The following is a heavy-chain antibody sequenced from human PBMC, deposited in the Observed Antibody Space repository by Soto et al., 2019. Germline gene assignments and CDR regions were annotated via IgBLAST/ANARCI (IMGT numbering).Heavy chain of an antibody. CDR2: ISGSGGST. CDR1: GFTFSSYA. Sequence: EVQLLESGGGLVQPGGSLRLSCAASGFTFSSYAMSWVRQAPGKGLEWVSAISGSGGSTYYADSVKGRFTISRDNSKKTLYLQMNSLRAEDTAVYYCAKDIVVVLGLLDYWGQGTLVTVSS. CDR3: AKDIVVVLGLLDY. V-gene: IGHV3-23*01. D-gene: IGHD2-2*01. J-gene: IGHJ4*02.